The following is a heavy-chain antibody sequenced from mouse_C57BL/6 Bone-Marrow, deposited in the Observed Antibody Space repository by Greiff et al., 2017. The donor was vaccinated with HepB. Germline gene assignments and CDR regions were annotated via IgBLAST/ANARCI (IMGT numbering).Heavy chain of an antibody. CDR1: GFSLSTFGMG. CDR2: IWWDDDK. CDR3: ARRGTTVGATRVFDY. D-gene: IGHD1-1*01. V-gene: IGHV8-8*01. Sequence: QVTLKESGPGILQPSQSLSLTCSFSGFSLSTFGMGVGWIRQPSGKGLEWLAHIWWDDDKYYNPALKSRRTISKDTSKNQVFLKIANVDTADTATDYCARRGTTVGATRVFDYWGQGTTLTVSS. J-gene: IGHJ2*01.